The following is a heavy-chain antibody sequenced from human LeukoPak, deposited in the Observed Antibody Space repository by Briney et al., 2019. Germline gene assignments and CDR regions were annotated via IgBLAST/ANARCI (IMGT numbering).Heavy chain of an antibody. CDR2: IIPIFGTA. Sequence: GASVKVSCKASGGTFSSYAISWVRQAPGQGLEWMGGIIPIFGTANYAQKFQGRVTITTDESTSTAYMELSSLRSEDTAVYYCARDLVSGVAGKINWFDPWGQGTLVTVSS. V-gene: IGHV1-69*05. CDR1: GGTFSSYA. D-gene: IGHD6-19*01. J-gene: IGHJ5*02. CDR3: ARDLVSGVAGKINWFDP.